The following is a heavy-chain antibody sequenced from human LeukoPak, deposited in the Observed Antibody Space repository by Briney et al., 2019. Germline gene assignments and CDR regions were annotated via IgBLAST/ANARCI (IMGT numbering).Heavy chain of an antibody. J-gene: IGHJ5*02. CDR2: IRHSGST. D-gene: IGHD3-10*01. CDR1: GGSSSGYS. Sequence: PSETLSLTCAVYGGSSSGYSWSWIRQPPGKGLEWIGEIRHSGSTNYNPSLKSRVTISVDTSKNQFSLKLSSVTAADTAVYYCAREELRPHNVRVRGVIIWFDPWGQGTLVTVSS. V-gene: IGHV4-34*01. CDR3: AREELRPHNVRVRGVIIWFDP.